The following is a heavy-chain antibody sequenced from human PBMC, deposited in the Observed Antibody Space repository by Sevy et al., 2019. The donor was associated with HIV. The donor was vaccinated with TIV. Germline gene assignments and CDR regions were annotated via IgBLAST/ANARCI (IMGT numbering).Heavy chain of an antibody. J-gene: IGHJ4*02. V-gene: IGHV3-7*01. CDR1: GFSLNNYW. Sequence: GGSLRLSCAASGFSLNNYWMNWVRQAPGKGLEWVANIKQDGSVKYYVDSVKGRFTISRENARNLLYLQMNSLRVEDTALYYCVRAIAAAGSFWGQGTLVTVSS. CDR3: VRAIAAAGSF. D-gene: IGHD6-13*01. CDR2: IKQDGSVK.